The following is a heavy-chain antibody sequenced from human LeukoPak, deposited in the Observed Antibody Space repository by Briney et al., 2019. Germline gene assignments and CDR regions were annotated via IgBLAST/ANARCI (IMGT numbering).Heavy chain of an antibody. CDR1: GFTFSSYS. D-gene: IGHD3-10*01. Sequence: GGSLRLSCAASGFTFSSYSMNWVRQAPGKGLEWVSYISSSSNTIYYADSVKGRFTISRDNAKNSLYLQMNSLRDEDTAVYYCARAPRRFRGIIITPLYYFDYWGQGTLVTVSS. CDR3: ARAPRRFRGIIITPLYYFDY. V-gene: IGHV3-48*02. CDR2: ISSSSNTI. J-gene: IGHJ4*02.